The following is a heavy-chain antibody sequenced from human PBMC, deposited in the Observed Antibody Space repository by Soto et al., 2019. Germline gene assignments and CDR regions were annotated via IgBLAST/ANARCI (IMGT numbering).Heavy chain of an antibody. J-gene: IGHJ5*02. D-gene: IGHD6-19*01. CDR2: INSYNGNT. CDR1: GYTFTSYG. V-gene: IGHV1-18*01. CDR3: AKEPVAGIWFDP. Sequence: QVQLVQSGAEVKKPGASVKVSCKASGYTFTSYGITWVRQAPGQGLAWMGWINSYNGNTNNAQKLQGRLTMTTDTTTSTACMEPTSLRSDDPAVYYCAKEPVAGIWFDPWGQGPRVTVSS.